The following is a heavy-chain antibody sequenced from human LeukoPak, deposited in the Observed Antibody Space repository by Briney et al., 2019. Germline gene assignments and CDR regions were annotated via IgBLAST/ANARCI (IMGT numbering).Heavy chain of an antibody. CDR3: ARDLYSSSWEFDY. Sequence: SVKVSCKASGGTFSSYAISWVRQAPGQGLEWMGGIIPIFGTANYAQEFQGRVTITADESTSTAYMELSSLRSEDTVVYYCARDLYSSSWEFDYWGQGTLVTVSS. V-gene: IGHV1-69*01. J-gene: IGHJ4*02. D-gene: IGHD6-13*01. CDR2: IIPIFGTA. CDR1: GGTFSSYA.